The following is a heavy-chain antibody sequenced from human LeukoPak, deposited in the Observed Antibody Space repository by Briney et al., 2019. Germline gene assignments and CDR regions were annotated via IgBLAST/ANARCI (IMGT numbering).Heavy chain of an antibody. J-gene: IGHJ4*02. Sequence: GASVKVSCKASGYTFTGYYMHWVRQAPGQGLEWMGWINPNSGGTNYAQKFQGRVTMTRGTSISTAYMELSRLRSDDTAVYYCARDISMAAAAGLTTEDYWGQGTPVTVSS. V-gene: IGHV1-2*02. CDR2: INPNSGGT. D-gene: IGHD6-13*01. CDR3: ARDISMAAAAGLTTEDY. CDR1: GYTFTGYY.